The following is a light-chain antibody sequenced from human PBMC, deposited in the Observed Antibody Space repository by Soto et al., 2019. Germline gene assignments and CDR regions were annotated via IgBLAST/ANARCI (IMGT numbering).Light chain of an antibody. V-gene: IGKV3-15*01. J-gene: IGKJ4*01. CDR2: GAS. CDR1: QSVSSN. CDR3: QQDNNWPPLT. Sequence: EIVMTQSPATLSVSPGERATLSCRASQSVSSNLACYQKKPGQAPRLLIYGASTRATGIPARFSGSGSGTEFTLTISSLQSEDFAVYYCQQDNNWPPLTFGGGTKVEIK.